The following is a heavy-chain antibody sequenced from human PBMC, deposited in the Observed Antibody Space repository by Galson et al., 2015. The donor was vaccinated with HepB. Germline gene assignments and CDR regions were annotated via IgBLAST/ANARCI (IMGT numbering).Heavy chain of an antibody. Sequence: TLSLTCTVSGGSISSGSYYWSWIRQPAGKGLEWIGRIYTSGSTNYNPSLKSRVTISVDTSKNQFSLKLSSVTAADTAVYYCAREGPYSGYDVFDYWGQGTLVTVSS. CDR2: IYTSGST. D-gene: IGHD5-12*01. CDR1: GGSISSGSYY. CDR3: AREGPYSGYDVFDY. J-gene: IGHJ4*02. V-gene: IGHV4-61*02.